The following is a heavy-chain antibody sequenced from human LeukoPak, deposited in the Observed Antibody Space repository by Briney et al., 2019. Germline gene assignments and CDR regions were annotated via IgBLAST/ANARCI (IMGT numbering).Heavy chain of an antibody. D-gene: IGHD5-24*01. CDR2: ISSSGSTI. CDR3: ARSGDGYQYYFDY. CDR1: GFTFSYYY. V-gene: IGHV3-11*01. J-gene: IGHJ4*02. Sequence: GGSLRLSCAASGFTFSYYYMTWIRQAPGKGLEWVSYISSSGSTIYYADSVKGRFTISRDNSKNTLFLQMNSLRAEDTAVYYCARSGDGYQYYFDYWGQGTLVTVSS.